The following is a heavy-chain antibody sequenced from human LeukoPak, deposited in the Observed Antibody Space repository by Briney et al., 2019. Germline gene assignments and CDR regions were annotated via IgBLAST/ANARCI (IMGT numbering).Heavy chain of an antibody. Sequence: SQTLSLTCTVSGGSISSGGDYWSWIRQPPGKGLEWIGEINHSGSTNCNPSLKSRVTISVDTSKNQFSLKLSSVTAADTAVYYCARGPAGESSTVTTPYYFDSWGQGTLVTVSS. CDR1: GGSISSGGDY. V-gene: IGHV4-30-2*01. CDR3: ARGPAGESSTVTTPYYFDS. CDR2: INHSGST. D-gene: IGHD4-17*01. J-gene: IGHJ4*02.